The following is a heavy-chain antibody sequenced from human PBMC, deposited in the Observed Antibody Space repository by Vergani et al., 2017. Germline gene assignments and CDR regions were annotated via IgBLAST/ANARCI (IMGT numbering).Heavy chain of an antibody. CDR3: ARPRFTPYCSGGSCHAEYFQH. Sequence: QVQLVQSGAEVKKPGSSVKVSCKASGGTFSSYAISWVRQAPGQGLEWMGRIIPIFGTANYAQKFQGRVMITADESTSTAYMELSSLRSEDTAVYYCARPRFTPYCSGGSCHAEYFQHWGQGTLVTVSS. V-gene: IGHV1-69*13. CDR1: GGTFSSYA. J-gene: IGHJ1*01. D-gene: IGHD2-15*01. CDR2: IIPIFGTA.